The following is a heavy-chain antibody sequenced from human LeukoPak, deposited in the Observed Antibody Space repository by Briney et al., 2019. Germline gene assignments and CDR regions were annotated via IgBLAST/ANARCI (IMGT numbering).Heavy chain of an antibody. CDR2: ISYDGSNK. CDR1: GFTFSSYA. V-gene: IGHV3-30-3*01. D-gene: IGHD3-3*01. CDR3: ARASNARITIFGVVVFDY. Sequence: GGSLRLSCAASGFTFSSYAMHWVRQAPGKGLEWVAVISYDGSNKYYADSVKGRFTISRDNAKSSLYLQMNSLRAEDTAVYYCARASNARITIFGVVVFDYWGQGTLVTVSS. J-gene: IGHJ4*02.